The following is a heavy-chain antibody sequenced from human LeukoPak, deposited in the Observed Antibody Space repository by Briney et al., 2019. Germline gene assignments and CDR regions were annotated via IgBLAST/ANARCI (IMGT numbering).Heavy chain of an antibody. CDR2: IRSKANSYAT. V-gene: IGHV3-73*01. CDR3: TAIVATSGGVDY. J-gene: IGHJ4*02. CDR1: GFTFSGSA. D-gene: IGHD5-12*01. Sequence: GGSLRLSCAASGFTFSGSAMHWVRQASGKGLEWVGRIRSKANSYATAYAASVKGRFTISRDDSKNTAYLQMNSLKTEDTAVYYCTAIVATSGGVDYWGQGTLVTVSS.